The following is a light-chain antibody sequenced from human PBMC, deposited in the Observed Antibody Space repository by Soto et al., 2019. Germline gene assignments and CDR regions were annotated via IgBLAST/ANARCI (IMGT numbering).Light chain of an antibody. CDR3: QYYDSSLTLRV. V-gene: IGLV1-40*01. Sequence: QSVLTQPPSVSGAPGQRVTISCTGSSSNIGAGYDVHWYQQLPGTAPKLLIYANTNRPSGVPDRISGSKSGTSASLAITGLQADDGADYYCQYYDSSLTLRVFGTGTKVTVL. CDR2: ANT. J-gene: IGLJ1*01. CDR1: SSNIGAGYD.